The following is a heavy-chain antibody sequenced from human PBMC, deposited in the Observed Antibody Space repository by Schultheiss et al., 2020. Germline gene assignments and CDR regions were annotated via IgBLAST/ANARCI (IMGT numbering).Heavy chain of an antibody. Sequence: SQTLSLTCAVYGGSISSYYWSWIRQPPGKGLEWIGYIYYSGSTYYNPSLKSRVTISVDTSKNQFSLKLSSVTAADTAVYYCARVRVEMATNDAFDIWGQGTMVTVSS. CDR3: ARVRVEMATNDAFDI. D-gene: IGHD5-24*01. J-gene: IGHJ3*02. CDR2: IYYSGST. CDR1: GGSISSYY. V-gene: IGHV4-59*01.